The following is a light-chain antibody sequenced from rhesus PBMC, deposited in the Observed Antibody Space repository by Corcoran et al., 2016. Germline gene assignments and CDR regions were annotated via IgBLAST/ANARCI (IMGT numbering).Light chain of an antibody. J-gene: IGKJ4*01. CDR2: KAS. Sequence: DIQMTQSPSSLSASVGDRVTITCRARENVNNYLNWYQQKPGKAPKLLFYKASTLQSGVPSRFSGSGSGTDYTFTISSLQPEDVATYYCQHGYGTPLTFGGGTKVEIK. V-gene: IGKV1-74*01. CDR1: ENVNNY. CDR3: QHGYGTPLT.